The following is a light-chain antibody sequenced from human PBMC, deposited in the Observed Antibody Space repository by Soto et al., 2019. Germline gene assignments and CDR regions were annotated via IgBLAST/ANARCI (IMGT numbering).Light chain of an antibody. V-gene: IGKV3-15*01. CDR3: QQYNNWPPWT. CDR1: QSVSSN. J-gene: IGKJ1*01. Sequence: EIVMTQSPATPSVSPGERATLACRASQSVSSNLAWYQQKPGHAPRLLIDVASTRATGIPARFSGSGSGTEVTLTISSLQSEDFAVYYCQQYNNWPPWTFGQGTKVEIK. CDR2: VAS.